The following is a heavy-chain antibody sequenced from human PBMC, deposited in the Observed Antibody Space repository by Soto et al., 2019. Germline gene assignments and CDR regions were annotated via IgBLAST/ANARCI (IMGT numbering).Heavy chain of an antibody. Sequence: EVQLVESGGGLVQPGGSLRLSCEASGFTFNDYWMHWVRQVPGKGLVWVSRIKSDGSSTSYADSVKGRFTIYRDNAKNTLYLQMNSLSDDDSAVYYCARGGAYNYGPRGSRLADFWGQGTLVTVSS. CDR1: GFTFNDYW. CDR3: ARGGAYNYGPRGSRLADF. J-gene: IGHJ4*02. CDR2: IKSDGSST. D-gene: IGHD5-18*01. V-gene: IGHV3-74*01.